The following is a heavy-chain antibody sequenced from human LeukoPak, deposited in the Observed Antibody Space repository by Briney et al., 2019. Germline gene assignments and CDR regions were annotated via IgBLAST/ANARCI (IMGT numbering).Heavy chain of an antibody. CDR2: INWNADST. CDR1: GFTFSDYY. V-gene: IGHV3-20*04. J-gene: IGHJ4*02. D-gene: IGHD6-6*01. CDR3: AREVRSSSYEPYDY. Sequence: GGSLRLSCAASGFTFSDYYMSWIRQAPGKGLEWVAGINWNADSTGYADSVKGRFTISRDNAKKSLYLQMNSLRAEDTAFYYCAREVRSSSYEPYDYWGQGTQVTVSS.